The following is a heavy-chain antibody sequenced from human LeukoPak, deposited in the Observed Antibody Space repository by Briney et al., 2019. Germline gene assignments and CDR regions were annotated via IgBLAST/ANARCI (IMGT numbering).Heavy chain of an antibody. D-gene: IGHD6-19*01. V-gene: IGHV4-4*07. CDR3: ARHSPRGWYYFDS. CDR2: VFTSGSA. CDR1: GDSMTDFD. J-gene: IGHJ4*02. Sequence: SETLSLTCTVSGDSMTDFDWSWIRQPAGKGLEWIGQVFTSGSATYNSSLKSRLTISLDKSNNQVSLKLISVTAADSAVYYCARHSPRGWYYFDSWGQGALDIVSS.